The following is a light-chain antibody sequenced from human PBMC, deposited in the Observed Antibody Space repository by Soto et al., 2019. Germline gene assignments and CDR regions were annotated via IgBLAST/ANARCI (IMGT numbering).Light chain of an antibody. CDR2: EVS. Sequence: QSALTQSPSASGSPGQSVTISCTGTSSDVGGYNYVSWYQHHPGKAPKLIIYEVSERPSGVPDRFSGSKSGNTASLTVSGLRAEDEADYYCSSYAGSNNLVFGGGTKVTVL. CDR1: SSDVGGYNY. J-gene: IGLJ3*02. CDR3: SSYAGSNNLV. V-gene: IGLV2-8*01.